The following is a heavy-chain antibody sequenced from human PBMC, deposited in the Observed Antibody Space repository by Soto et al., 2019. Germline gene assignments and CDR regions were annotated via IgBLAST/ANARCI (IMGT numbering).Heavy chain of an antibody. Sequence: ASVKVSCKPSGHTFSAYYIHWVRQAPGQGLEWMGWINPNSGGKNYAQKFQGRVTMTRDTYSRTVYMELSRLTSDDTALYYCTREYGGNSNFDIWGQGTMVTVSS. V-gene: IGHV1-2*02. CDR3: TREYGGNSNFDI. J-gene: IGHJ3*02. D-gene: IGHD2-21*02. CDR2: INPNSGGK. CDR1: GHTFSAYY.